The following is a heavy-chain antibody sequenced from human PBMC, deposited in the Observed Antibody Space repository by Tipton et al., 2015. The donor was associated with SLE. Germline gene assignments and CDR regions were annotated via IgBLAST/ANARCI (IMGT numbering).Heavy chain of an antibody. J-gene: IGHJ5*02. D-gene: IGHD3-16*02. CDR3: ASLAPPLSSRHNWFDP. CDR1: RNSFTTYW. V-gene: IGHV5-51*03. Sequence: QLVQSGPEVKKPGESLKISCKGSRNSFTTYWIGWVRQMPGKGLEWMGVIYPDDSDTRYSPSFQGQVTISADKSISSAYLQWSSLKASDTAIYYCASLAPPLSSRHNWFDPWGQGTLVTVSS. CDR2: IYPDDSDT.